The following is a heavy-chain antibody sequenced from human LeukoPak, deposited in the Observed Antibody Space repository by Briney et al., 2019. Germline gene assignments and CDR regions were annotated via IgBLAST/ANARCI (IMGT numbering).Heavy chain of an antibody. V-gene: IGHV4-38-2*02. CDR2: IYHSGST. Sequence: SETLSLTCTVSGYSISSGYYWGWIRQPPGKGLEWIGSIYHSGSTYYNPSLKSRVTVSVDTSKNQFSLKLSSVTAADTAVYYCARVFCGTSCYYFDYWGQGTLVTVSS. CDR1: GYSISSGYY. D-gene: IGHD2-2*01. CDR3: ARVFCGTSCYYFDY. J-gene: IGHJ4*02.